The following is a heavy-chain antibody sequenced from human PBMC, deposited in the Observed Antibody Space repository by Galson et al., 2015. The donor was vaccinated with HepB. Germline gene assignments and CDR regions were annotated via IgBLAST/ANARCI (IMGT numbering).Heavy chain of an antibody. CDR3: ASGSSVFGHFDH. D-gene: IGHD3-3*01. V-gene: IGHV1-2*02. CDR1: GYTFFTYS. CDR2: ISPNNRTT. Sequence: SVKVSCKASGYTFFTYSFNWVRQAPGQGPEWMGWISPNNRTTNYAQKFQDRVTMTRDTSISTLYMELNRLTSDDTAVYYCASGSSVFGHFDHWGQGTLVTVPS. J-gene: IGHJ4*02.